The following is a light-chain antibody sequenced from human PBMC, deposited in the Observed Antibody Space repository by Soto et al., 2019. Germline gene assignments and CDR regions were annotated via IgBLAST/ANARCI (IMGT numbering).Light chain of an antibody. V-gene: IGKV3-15*01. CDR1: QSISSS. CDR2: SAS. Sequence: EIVMTQSPATLSVSPGERATLSCRASQSISSSLAWYQHKPGQPPRRLIYSASTRATGVPARFTGRGSGSQFALNISGLQYEDFAVYYCQSGHNWPFTFGQRTRLE. CDR3: QSGHNWPFT. J-gene: IGKJ2*01.